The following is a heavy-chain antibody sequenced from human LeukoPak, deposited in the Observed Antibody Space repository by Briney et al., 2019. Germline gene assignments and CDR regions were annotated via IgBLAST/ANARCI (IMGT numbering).Heavy chain of an antibody. V-gene: IGHV4-39*07. CDR3: ARPLSPRGTVWFDP. CDR2: IYYSGST. Sequence: SETLSLTCTVSGGSISSSSYYWGWIRQPPGKGLEWIGSIYYSGSTYYNPSLKSRVTISVDTSKNQFSLKLSSVTAADTAVYYCARPLSPRGTVWFDPWGQGTLVTVSS. D-gene: IGHD3-16*01. J-gene: IGHJ5*02. CDR1: GGSISSSSYY.